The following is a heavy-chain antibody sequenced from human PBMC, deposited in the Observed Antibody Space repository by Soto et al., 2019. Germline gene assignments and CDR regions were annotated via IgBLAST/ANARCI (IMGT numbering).Heavy chain of an antibody. D-gene: IGHD5-12*01. CDR3: AREAGYDYGFDS. V-gene: IGHV1-2*02. CDR2: LNPETGST. Sequence: QVQLMQSGAEVKMTGASVKVSCQASGYSLPNYYMNWVRQASGQGLEWMGWLNPETGSTKVAPKFQGRVTMTRDTSTSTAYMELSSLRSDDTAVYYCAREAGYDYGFDSWGQGTLVTVSS. J-gene: IGHJ4*02. CDR1: GYSLPNYY.